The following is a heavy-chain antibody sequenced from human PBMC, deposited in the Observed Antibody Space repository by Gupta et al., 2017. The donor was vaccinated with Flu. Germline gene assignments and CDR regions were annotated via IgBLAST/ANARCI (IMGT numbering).Heavy chain of an antibody. D-gene: IGHD3-22*01. V-gene: IGHV1-69*06. Sequence: QVQLVQSGAEVKKPGSSVKVSCKASGGTFSSYAISWVRQAPGQGLEWMGGIIPIFGTANYAQKFQGRVTITADKSTSTAYMELSSLRSEDTAVXYXARGSSXYDSSGYYRPFDYWGQGTLVTVSS. J-gene: IGHJ4*02. CDR2: IIPIFGTA. CDR1: GGTFSSYA. CDR3: ARGSSXYDSSGYYRPFDY.